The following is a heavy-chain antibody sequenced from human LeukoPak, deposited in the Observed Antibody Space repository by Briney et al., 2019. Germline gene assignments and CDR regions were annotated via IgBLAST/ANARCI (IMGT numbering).Heavy chain of an antibody. Sequence: GASVKVSCKASGYTFNSYGISWVRQAPGQGLEWMGWISAYNGNTKYAQSLQDRLTMTTDTSTSTAYMELRSLTSDDTAVYYCAKVEGGNYGFNWFDPWGQGTLVTVSS. D-gene: IGHD3-10*01. CDR1: GYTFNSYG. J-gene: IGHJ5*02. CDR2: ISAYNGNT. V-gene: IGHV1-18*01. CDR3: AKVEGGNYGFNWFDP.